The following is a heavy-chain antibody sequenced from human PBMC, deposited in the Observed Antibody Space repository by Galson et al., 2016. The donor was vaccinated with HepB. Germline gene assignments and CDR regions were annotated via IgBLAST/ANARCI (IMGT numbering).Heavy chain of an antibody. CDR1: GFTFNSYA. J-gene: IGHJ3*02. CDR3: AKRGRAFDI. Sequence: SLRLSCAASGFTFNSYAMNWGRQAPGKGLEWVSGISGSGGSTYYADSVKGRFTISRDNSKNTLYLQMNSLRAEDTAIYYCAKRGRAFDIWGQGTMVTVSS. CDR2: ISGSGGST. V-gene: IGHV3-23*01. D-gene: IGHD3-10*01.